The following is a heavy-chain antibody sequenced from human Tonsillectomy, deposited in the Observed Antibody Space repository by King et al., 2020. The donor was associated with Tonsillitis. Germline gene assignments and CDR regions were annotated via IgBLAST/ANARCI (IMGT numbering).Heavy chain of an antibody. J-gene: IGHJ4*02. D-gene: IGHD3-22*01. Sequence: VQLVESGGGMVQPGRSLRLSCAASGFTFSSYAMHWVRQAPGKGLEWVAVISYDGSNKYYADSVKGRFTISRDNSKNTLYLQMNSLRAEDTAVYYCARGAIPTYYYDSSGYRYWGQGTLVTVSS. V-gene: IGHV3-30*04. CDR1: GFTFSSYA. CDR2: ISYDGSNK. CDR3: ARGAIPTYYYDSSGYRY.